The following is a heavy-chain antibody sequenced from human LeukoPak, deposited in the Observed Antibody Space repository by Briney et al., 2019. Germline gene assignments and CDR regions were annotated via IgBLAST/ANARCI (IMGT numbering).Heavy chain of an antibody. J-gene: IGHJ3*02. CDR3: ARDYYYDSSGYYFGPDAFDI. D-gene: IGHD3-22*01. CDR1: GFTFSSYS. Sequence: GGSLRLSCAASGFTFSSYSMNWVRQAPGKGLEWVSSISSSSSYIYYADSVKVRFTISRDNAKNSLYLQMNSLRAEDTAVYYCARDYYYDSSGYYFGPDAFDIWGQGTMVTVSS. CDR2: ISSSSSYI. V-gene: IGHV3-21*01.